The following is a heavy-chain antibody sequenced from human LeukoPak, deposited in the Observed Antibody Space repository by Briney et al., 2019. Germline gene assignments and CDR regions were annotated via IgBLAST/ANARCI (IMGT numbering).Heavy chain of an antibody. CDR3: ARRVVAGPGDYYGMDV. V-gene: IGHV5-10-1*01. J-gene: IGHJ6*04. Sequence: GESLXISCKGSGYSFTSYWISWVRQMPGKGLGWMGXXDPSDSYTNYSPSFQGHVTISADKSISTAYLQWSSLKASDTAMYYCARRVVAGPGDYYGMDVWGKGTTVTVSS. CDR2: XDPSDSYT. D-gene: IGHD6-19*01. CDR1: GYSFTSYW.